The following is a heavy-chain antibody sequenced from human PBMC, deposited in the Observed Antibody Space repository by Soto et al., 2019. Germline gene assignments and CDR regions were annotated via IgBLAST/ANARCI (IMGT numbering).Heavy chain of an antibody. CDR1: GFTFSSYG. J-gene: IGHJ2*01. CDR2: ISYDGSNK. V-gene: IGHV3-30*18. Sequence: GGSLRLSCAASGFTFSSYGMHWVRQAPGKGLEWVAVISYDGSNKYYADSVKRRFTISRDNSKNTLFLQMNSLRAEDTAVYNCAKEPVGPDWYFDLWGRGTLVTVSS. CDR3: AKEPVGPDWYFDL.